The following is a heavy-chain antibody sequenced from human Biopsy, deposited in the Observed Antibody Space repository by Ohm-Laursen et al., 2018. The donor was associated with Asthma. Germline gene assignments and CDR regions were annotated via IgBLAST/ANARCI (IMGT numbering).Heavy chain of an antibody. CDR3: ARAGESDLVGGLDV. D-gene: IGHD2-21*01. CDR1: GFTFSTYG. V-gene: IGHV3-30*03. Sequence: SLRLSCAASGFTFSTYGMHWVRQAPGKGLEWVAFIAWDGINSYYADSVKGRFTISRDNSRNTLYLQKNSLRADDTAVYYCARAGESDLVGGLDVWGQGTTVSVS. CDR2: IAWDGINS. J-gene: IGHJ6*02.